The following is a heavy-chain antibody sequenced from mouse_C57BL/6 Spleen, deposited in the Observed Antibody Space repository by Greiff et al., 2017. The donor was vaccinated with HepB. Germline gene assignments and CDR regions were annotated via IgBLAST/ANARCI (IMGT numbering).Heavy chain of an antibody. CDR3: YRCPHWHGRRGAWFAY. J-gene: IGHJ3*01. CDR2: IYPGSGST. D-gene: IGHD1-1*01. Sequence: QVQLQQPGAELVKPGASVKMSCKASGYTFTSYWITWVQQRPGQGLEWIGDIYPGSGSTNYNGKFKSKATLTVDTSSSTAYMQLSSLTSEDSAVYYCYRCPHWHGRRGAWFAYWGQGTLVTVSA. CDR1: GYTFTSYW. V-gene: IGHV1-55*01.